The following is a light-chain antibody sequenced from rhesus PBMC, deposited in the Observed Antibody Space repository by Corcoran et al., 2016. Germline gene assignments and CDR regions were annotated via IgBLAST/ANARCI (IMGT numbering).Light chain of an antibody. CDR2: SAS. Sequence: DIQMTQSPSSLTASVGDRVTITCKASQGISNNLAWYQQKQGKVPKLLIYSASNLESGVPSRFIGSGSGTDFTLPISSLRPEDFATYYCPHGYGIPLTFGGGTKVEIK. CDR1: QGISNN. CDR3: PHGYGIPLT. V-gene: IGKV1S17*01. J-gene: IGKJ4*01.